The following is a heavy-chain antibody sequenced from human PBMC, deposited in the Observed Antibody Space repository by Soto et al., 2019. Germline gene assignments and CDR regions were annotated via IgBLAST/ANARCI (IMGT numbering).Heavy chain of an antibody. CDR1: GFTFSSYT. CDR2: ISSSSSYT. V-gene: IGHV3-21*01. D-gene: IGHD2-2*01. Sequence: LRLSCAASGFTFSSYTMNWVRQAPGKGLEWVSSISSSSSYTYYADSLKGRFTISRGNAKNSLYLQMNSLRGEDTAVYYCARDHQGGMDVWGQGTTVTVSS. CDR3: ARDHQGGMDV. J-gene: IGHJ6*02.